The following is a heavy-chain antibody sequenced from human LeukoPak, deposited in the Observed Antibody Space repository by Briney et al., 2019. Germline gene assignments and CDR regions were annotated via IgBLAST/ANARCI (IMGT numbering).Heavy chain of an antibody. CDR3: ARDTRRGRWLRFLVYFDY. CDR1: GGSISSGGYY. J-gene: IGHJ4*02. CDR2: IYYSGST. D-gene: IGHD5-12*01. V-gene: IGHV4-31*03. Sequence: SETLSLTCTVSGGSISSGGYYWSWIRQHPGKGLEWIGYIYYSGSTNYNPSLKSRVTISVDTSKNQFSLKLSSVTAADTAVYYCARDTRRGRWLRFLVYFDYWGQGTLVTVSS.